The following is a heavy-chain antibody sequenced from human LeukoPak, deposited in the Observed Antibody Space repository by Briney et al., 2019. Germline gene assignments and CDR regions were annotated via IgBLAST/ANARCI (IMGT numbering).Heavy chain of an antibody. V-gene: IGHV4-34*01. CDR3: ARAPYYDFWSGYSWFDP. J-gene: IGHJ5*02. CDR2: INHSGST. D-gene: IGHD3-3*01. Sequence: KPSETLSLTCAVYGGSFSGYYWSWIRQPPGKGLEWIGEINHSGSTNYNPSLKSRVTISVDTSKNQFSLKLSSVTAADTAVYYCARAPYYDFWSGYSWFDPWGQGTLVTVSS. CDR1: GGSFSGYY.